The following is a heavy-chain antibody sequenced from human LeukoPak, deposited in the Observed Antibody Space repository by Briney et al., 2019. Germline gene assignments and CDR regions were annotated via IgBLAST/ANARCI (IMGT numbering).Heavy chain of an antibody. CDR3: ARGPIQQWLYNGMDV. V-gene: IGHV3-49*04. CDR1: EFTFGDHA. Sequence: QPGRSLRLSCTASEFTFGDHAMSWVRQAPGKGLERGGFIRSRAYGGTTEYAPAVKGRFLISRDDSKSIAYLHMNSLKTEDTAVYYCARGPIQQWLYNGMDVWGQGTTVSVSS. D-gene: IGHD5-18*01. CDR2: IRSRAYGGTT. J-gene: IGHJ6*02.